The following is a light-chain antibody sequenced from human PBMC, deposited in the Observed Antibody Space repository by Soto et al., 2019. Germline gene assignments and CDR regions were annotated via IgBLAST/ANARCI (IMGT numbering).Light chain of an antibody. Sequence: VVMTRSPAILSVSPGERSTLSCRGSQSVSSNLAWYQQKPGQTPRLLIYGASTRATGIPARFSGSGSGTEFTLTISSLQSEDFATYYCQQYNSYSPETFGQGTKVDIK. CDR1: QSVSSN. V-gene: IGKV3-15*01. J-gene: IGKJ1*01. CDR2: GAS. CDR3: QQYNSYSPET.